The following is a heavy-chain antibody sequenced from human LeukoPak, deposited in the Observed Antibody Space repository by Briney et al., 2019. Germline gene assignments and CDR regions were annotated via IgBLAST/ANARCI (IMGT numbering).Heavy chain of an antibody. D-gene: IGHD4-17*01. CDR1: RFTFSDYY. CDR3: ASAPYGDYVLFDY. V-gene: IGHV3-7*01. Sequence: GGSLRLSCAASRFTFSDYYMTWVRQAPGRGLEWVANIKEDGSEKNYVDSVKGRFTIFRDNAKNSVYLLLNSLTPEDTAVYYCASAPYGDYVLFDYWGQGTLVTVSS. CDR2: IKEDGSEK. J-gene: IGHJ4*02.